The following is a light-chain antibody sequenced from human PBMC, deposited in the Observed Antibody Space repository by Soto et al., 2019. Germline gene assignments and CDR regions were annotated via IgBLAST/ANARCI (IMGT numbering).Light chain of an antibody. CDR3: QQSYSTLET. CDR2: AAS. J-gene: IGKJ1*01. V-gene: IGKV1-39*01. CDR1: QSISSY. Sequence: DIQMTQSPSSLSASVGDRVTITCRASQSISSYLNWYQQKPGKAPKLLIYAASSLQSGVPSRFSGCGSGTDFTLTISSLQPEDFATYYCQQSYSTLETFGQGTKV.